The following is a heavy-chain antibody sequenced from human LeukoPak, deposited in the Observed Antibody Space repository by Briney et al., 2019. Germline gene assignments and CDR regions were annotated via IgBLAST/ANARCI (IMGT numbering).Heavy chain of an antibody. V-gene: IGHV3-NL1*01. CDR3: ANYQQRPPAMDF. CDR1: GFTFSNHW. D-gene: IGHD1/OR15-1a*01. CDR2: IGTDGRNI. J-gene: IGHJ6*02. Sequence: PGGSLRLSCAASGFTFSNHWMHWVRQAPGKGLEWVSVIGTDGRNIHYADSVKGRFTISRDNSKKTLYLQMTSLRAEDTALYFRANYQQRPPAMDFWGQGTTVTVSS.